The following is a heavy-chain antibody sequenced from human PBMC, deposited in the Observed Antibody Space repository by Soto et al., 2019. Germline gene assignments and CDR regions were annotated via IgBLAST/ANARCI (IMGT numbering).Heavy chain of an antibody. V-gene: IGHV4-59*01. J-gene: IGHJ6*02. Sequence: PSETLSLTCTVSGGSISSYYWSWIRQPPGKGLEWIGYIYNIGSTNYNPSLKSQVTISIDTSKNQFSLELSSVTAADTAVYYCARVLGSYYYGMDVWGQGTTVTVSS. CDR1: GGSISSYY. CDR2: IYNIGST. CDR3: ARVLGSYYYGMDV. D-gene: IGHD3-10*01.